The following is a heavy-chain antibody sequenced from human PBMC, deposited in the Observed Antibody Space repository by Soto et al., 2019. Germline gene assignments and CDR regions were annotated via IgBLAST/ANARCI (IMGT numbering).Heavy chain of an antibody. CDR1: GGSISRYD. V-gene: IGHV4-59*01. CDR2: IYYSGAT. CDR3: ARDHSSGWVNWFDP. Sequence: QVQLQESGPGLVKPSETLSLTCTVSGGSISRYDWSWIRQAPGKKLEWIGYIYYSGATNYNPSLKSRVTMSRDTSKNQFSLKLSSVTTADTAVYYCARDHSSGWVNWFDPWGQGTLVTVSS. J-gene: IGHJ5*02. D-gene: IGHD3-22*01.